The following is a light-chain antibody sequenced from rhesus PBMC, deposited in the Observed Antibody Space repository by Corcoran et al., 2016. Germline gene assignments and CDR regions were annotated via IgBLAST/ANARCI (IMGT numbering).Light chain of an antibody. CDR2: YAS. Sequence: DIQMTQSPSSLSASVGDKVTITCHASQGISSWLAWYQQKPGKAPTTLNYYASSLQSGVPSRFSGSGSGTDYTLTISRRKPEDFATNYCQQKGDLPWTFGQGTKVEIK. CDR3: QQKGDLPWT. J-gene: IGKJ1*01. CDR1: QGISSW. V-gene: IGKV1-19*01.